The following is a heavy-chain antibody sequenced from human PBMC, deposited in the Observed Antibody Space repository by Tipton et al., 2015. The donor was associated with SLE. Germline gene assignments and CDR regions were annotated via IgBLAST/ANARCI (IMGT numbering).Heavy chain of an antibody. CDR2: INSDGSRT. CDR3: ARERVSGSENWFDP. D-gene: IGHD6-19*01. V-gene: IGHV3-74*01. Sequence: SLRLSCAASGFNFSSYWMHWVRQVTGKGLVWVLRINSDGSRTSNADFVKGRFTISRDNAKNTLFLQMSSLRPEDTAMYYCARERVSGSENWFDPWGQGTLVTFSS. CDR1: GFNFSSYW. J-gene: IGHJ5*02.